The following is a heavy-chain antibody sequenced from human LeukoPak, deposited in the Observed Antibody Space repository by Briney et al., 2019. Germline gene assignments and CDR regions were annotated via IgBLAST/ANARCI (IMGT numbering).Heavy chain of an antibody. J-gene: IGHJ3*02. CDR3: ATGSGKARGDAFDI. V-gene: IGHV1-24*01. CDR1: GYTLTELS. Sequence: ASVKVSCKVSGYTLTELSMHWVRQAPGKGLEWMGGFDPEDGETIYAQKFQGRVTMTEDTSTDTAYMELSSLRSEDTAVYYCATGSGKARGDAFDIWGQGTMVTVSS. CDR2: FDPEDGET.